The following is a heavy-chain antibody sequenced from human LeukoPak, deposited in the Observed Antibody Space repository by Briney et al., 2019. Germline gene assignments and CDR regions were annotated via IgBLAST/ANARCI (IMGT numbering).Heavy chain of an antibody. CDR3: ARERKYDFWSGRSPPFDP. CDR1: GGSISSGGYY. CDR2: IYYSGST. D-gene: IGHD3-3*01. V-gene: IGHV4-31*03. J-gene: IGHJ5*02. Sequence: PSETLSLTCTVSGGSISSGGYYWSWIRQHPGKGLEWIGYIYYSGSTYYNPSLKGRVTISVDTSKNQFSLKLSSVTAADTAVYYCARERKYDFWSGRSPPFDPWGQGTLVTVSS.